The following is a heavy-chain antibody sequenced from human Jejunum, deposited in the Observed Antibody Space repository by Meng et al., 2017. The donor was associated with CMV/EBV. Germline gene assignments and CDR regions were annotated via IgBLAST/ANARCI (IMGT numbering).Heavy chain of an antibody. J-gene: IGHJ1*01. D-gene: IGHD1-14*01. CDR1: GDSLSFNTSY. CDR3: ARPDPKGEYFQH. V-gene: IGHV4-39*07. Sequence: SGDSLSFNTSYWGWIRQPPGKGLEWIANIYYSGRTDYNPSLKSRVSITADPSKNQLSLHLTSVTAADTAVYYCARPDPKGEYFQHWGQGTLVTVSS. CDR2: IYYSGRT.